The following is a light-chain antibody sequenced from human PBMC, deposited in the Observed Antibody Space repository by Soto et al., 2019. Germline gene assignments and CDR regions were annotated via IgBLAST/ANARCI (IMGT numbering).Light chain of an antibody. J-gene: IGKJ1*01. V-gene: IGKV3-11*01. CDR2: QTS. CDR1: QYINTR. Sequence: EIVLTQSPATLSSFPGDRVTLSCRASQYINTRLAWYQHRPGQRPRLLIYQTSIRAAGIPARFSASGSGTDFTLTISDVQPEDFALYYCHQRQSWPRTFGQGTKVDI. CDR3: HQRQSWPRT.